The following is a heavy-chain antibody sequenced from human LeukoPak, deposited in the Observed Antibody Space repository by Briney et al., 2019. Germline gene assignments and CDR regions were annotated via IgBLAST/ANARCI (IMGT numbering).Heavy chain of an antibody. D-gene: IGHD2-2*01. CDR2: ISYDGSNK. CDR1: GFTFSSYA. J-gene: IGHJ6*03. Sequence: GGSLRLSCAASGFTFSSYAMHWVRQAPGKGLEWVAVISYDGSNKYYADSVKGRFTISRDNSKNTLHLQMNSLRAEDTAVYYCARDRKYCSSTSCYWFDYYYYYMDVWGKGTTVTVSS. CDR3: ARDRKYCSSTSCYWFDYYYYYMDV. V-gene: IGHV3-30*04.